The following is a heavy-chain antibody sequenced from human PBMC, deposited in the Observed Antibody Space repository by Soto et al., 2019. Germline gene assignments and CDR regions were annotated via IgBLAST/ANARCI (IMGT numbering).Heavy chain of an antibody. CDR1: GGTFNRYT. D-gene: IGHD7-27*01. J-gene: IGHJ6*02. CDR2: ISPIFGTA. V-gene: IGHV1-69*01. Sequence: VQLGQSGAEVKKPGSSVKLSCKASGGTFNRYTISWVRQAPGQGLEWMGGISPIFGTANYAQQFQGRVAITADEPTSAASMELRSLRSEDTAVYSCVFWGFRAGNTSKYNYSGMDVLGPGTTVTVSS. CDR3: VFWGFRAGNTSKYNYSGMDV.